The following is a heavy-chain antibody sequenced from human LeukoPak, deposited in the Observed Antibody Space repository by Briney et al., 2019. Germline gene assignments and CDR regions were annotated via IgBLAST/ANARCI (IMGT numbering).Heavy chain of an antibody. CDR2: IYHSRST. CDR1: GGSISSSDW. V-gene: IGHV4-4*02. J-gene: IGHJ6*02. Sequence: SETLSLTCAVSGGSISSSDWWSWVRQPPGKGLEWIGEIYHSRSTNYNPSLKSRVTISVDKSKNQFSLELSSVTAADTAVYYCARVGFCTSNKCYSYYYYGMDVWGQGTTVTVSS. CDR3: ARVGFCTSNKCYSYYYYGMDV. D-gene: IGHD2-2*02.